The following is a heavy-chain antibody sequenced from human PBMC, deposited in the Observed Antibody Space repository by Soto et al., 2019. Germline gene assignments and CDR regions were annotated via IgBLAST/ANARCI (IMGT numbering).Heavy chain of an antibody. CDR1: GGSFSGYY. CDR2: IKHSGST. V-gene: IGHV4-34*01. CDR3: ARFGVLVTAIPGGAFDI. Sequence: QVQLQQWGAGLLKPSETLSLTCAVYGGSFSGYYWGWIRQPPGKGLEWMGEIKHSGSTKYNPSRKSRVTISVDTSNNQFSLTRSAVTAADTAVYYCARFGVLVTAIPGGAFDIWGQGTMVTVSS. D-gene: IGHD2-21*02. J-gene: IGHJ3*02.